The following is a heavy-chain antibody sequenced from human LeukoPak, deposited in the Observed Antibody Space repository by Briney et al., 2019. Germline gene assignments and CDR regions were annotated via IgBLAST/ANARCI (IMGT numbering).Heavy chain of an antibody. J-gene: IGHJ4*02. V-gene: IGHV3-7*04. CDR3: ARGDILTGPFDY. CDR2: INQDGSEK. CDR1: GFTFSNHW. Sequence: PGGSLRLSCAASGFTFSNHWMNCVRQAPGKGLEWVANINQDGSEKFYVDSVKGRFTISRDNAKNSLYLQKNSLRADDTAVYYCARGDILTGPFDYWGQGTLVTVSS. D-gene: IGHD3-9*01.